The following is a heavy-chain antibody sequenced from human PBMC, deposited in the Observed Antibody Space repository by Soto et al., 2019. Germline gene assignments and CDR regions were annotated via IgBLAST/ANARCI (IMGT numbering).Heavy chain of an antibody. D-gene: IGHD1-26*01. Sequence: VQLVQSGTVVQRRGSSVKVSCQASGGTFSSHGMAWVRQAPGQGLEWMGGIIPTFGTPTYAPKFQGRVTITADKSTNTAYMELSSLRSEDTGVYYCASERSAQYFDFWGQGTLITVSS. CDR2: IIPTFGTP. V-gene: IGHV1-69*06. CDR3: ASERSAQYFDF. J-gene: IGHJ4*02. CDR1: GGTFSSHG.